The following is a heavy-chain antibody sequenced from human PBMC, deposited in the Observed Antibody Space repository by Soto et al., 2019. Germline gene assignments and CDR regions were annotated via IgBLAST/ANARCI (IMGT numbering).Heavy chain of an antibody. Sequence: ASVKVSCKASGGTFSSYTISWVRQAPGQGLEWMGRIIPILGIANYAQKFQGRVTITADKSTSTAYMELSSLRSEDTAVYYCARGLPRYCSGGSCYLVFDYWGQGTLVTVSS. CDR3: ARGLPRYCSGGSCYLVFDY. D-gene: IGHD2-15*01. CDR2: IIPILGIA. V-gene: IGHV1-69*02. CDR1: GGTFSSYT. J-gene: IGHJ4*02.